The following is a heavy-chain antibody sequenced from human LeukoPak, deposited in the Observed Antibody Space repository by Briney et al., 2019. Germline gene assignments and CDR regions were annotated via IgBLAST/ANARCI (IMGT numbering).Heavy chain of an antibody. CDR1: GGSFSGYY. V-gene: IGHV4-34*01. D-gene: IGHD2-21*01. CDR2: INHSGST. CDR3: ARESVIYYYYGMDV. Sequence: PSETLSLTCAVYGGSFSGYYWSWIRQPPGKGLEWIGEINHSGSTNYNPSLKSRVTISVDTSKNQFSLKLSSVTAADTAVYYCARESVIYYYYGMDVWGQGTTVTVSS. J-gene: IGHJ6*02.